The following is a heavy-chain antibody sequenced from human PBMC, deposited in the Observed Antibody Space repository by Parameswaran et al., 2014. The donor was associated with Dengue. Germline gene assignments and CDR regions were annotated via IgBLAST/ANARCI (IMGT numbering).Heavy chain of an antibody. D-gene: IGHD4-23*01. J-gene: IGHJ4*02. CDR2: IYYSGST. CDR3: ARAADYGGNFDY. V-gene: IGHV4-59*01. Sequence: RWIRQPPGKGLEWIGYIYYSGSTNYNPSLKSRVTISVDTSKNQFSLKLSSVTAADTAVYYCARAADYGGNFDYWGQGTLVTVSS.